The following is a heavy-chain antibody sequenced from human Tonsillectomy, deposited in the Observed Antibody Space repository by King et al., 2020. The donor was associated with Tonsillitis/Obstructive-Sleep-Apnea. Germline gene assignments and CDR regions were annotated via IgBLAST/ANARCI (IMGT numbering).Heavy chain of an antibody. Sequence: VQLVESGGCLVQPGGSLRLSCAASGFTFSGYWMHWVRQAPGKGLVWVSAIKGDGRDTWYAESVKGRFTNSRDNAKNTLYLQMNSMRAEDTAVYYCARESDAFDIWGQGTMVTVSS. J-gene: IGHJ3*02. CDR1: GFTFSGYW. V-gene: IGHV3-74*01. CDR2: IKGDGRDT. CDR3: ARESDAFDI.